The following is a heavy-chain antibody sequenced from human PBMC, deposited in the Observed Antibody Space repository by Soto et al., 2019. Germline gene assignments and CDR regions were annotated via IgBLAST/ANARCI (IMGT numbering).Heavy chain of an antibody. CDR3: ARESGSYDYYYYYGMDV. D-gene: IGHD1-26*01. CDR1: GGSISSYY. CDR2: IYYSGST. V-gene: IGHV4-59*01. Sequence: TLSLTCTVSGGSISSYYWSWIRQPPGKGLEWIGYIYYSGSTNYNPSLKSRVTISVDTSNNQFSLKLSSVTAADTAVYYCARESGSYDYYYYYGMDVWGQGTTVTVSS. J-gene: IGHJ6*02.